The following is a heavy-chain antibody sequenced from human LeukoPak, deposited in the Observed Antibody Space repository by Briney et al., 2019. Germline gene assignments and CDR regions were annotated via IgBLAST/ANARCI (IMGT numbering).Heavy chain of an antibody. V-gene: IGHV3-21*01. CDR2: ISSSSSYI. Sequence: GGSLRLSCAASGFTFSSYSMNWVRQAPGKGLEWVSTISSSSSYIYYADSVKGRFTISRDNAKNSLYLQMNSLRAEDTAVYYCARGMYDFWSGFDYWGQGTLVTVSS. CDR3: ARGMYDFWSGFDY. J-gene: IGHJ4*02. CDR1: GFTFSSYS. D-gene: IGHD3-3*01.